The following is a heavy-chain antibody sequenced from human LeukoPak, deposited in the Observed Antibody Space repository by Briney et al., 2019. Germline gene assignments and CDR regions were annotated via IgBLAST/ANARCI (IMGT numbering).Heavy chain of an antibody. D-gene: IGHD5-12*01. CDR3: TSGGEGYIGPGFT. Sequence: GGSLRLSCAASGFTFSSHWMHWVRQAPGKGLVWVSRMDTDGSNINYADSVKGRFTISRENDKNTLYLQMHSLRADDAAVYFCTSGGEGYIGPGFTWGQGTLVTVSS. CDR2: MDTDGSNI. J-gene: IGHJ5*02. CDR1: GFTFSSHW. V-gene: IGHV3-74*01.